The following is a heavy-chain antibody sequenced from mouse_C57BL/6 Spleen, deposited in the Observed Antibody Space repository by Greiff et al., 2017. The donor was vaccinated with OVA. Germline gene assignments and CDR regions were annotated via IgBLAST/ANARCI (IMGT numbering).Heavy chain of an antibody. J-gene: IGHJ2*01. CDR1: GYSITSGYY. V-gene: IGHV3-6*01. D-gene: IGHD2-4*01. CDR2: ISYDGSN. Sequence: VQLKESGPGLVKPSQSLSLTCSVTGYSITSGYYWNWIRQFPGNKLEWMGYISYDGSNNYNPSLKNRISITRDTSKNQFFLKLNSVTTEDTATYYCARGHYDYASYYFDYWGQGTTLTVSS. CDR3: ARGHYDYASYYFDY.